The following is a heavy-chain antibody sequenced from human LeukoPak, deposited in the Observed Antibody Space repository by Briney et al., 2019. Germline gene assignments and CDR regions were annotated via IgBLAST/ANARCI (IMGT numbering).Heavy chain of an antibody. Sequence: GGSLRLSCAASGFTFSRYSMSWVRQAPGKGLEWASSISGDSDYIYYADSVEGRFTISRDNAKNSLYLQMNSLRTEDTAVYYCARGRGSWYGVYFDYWGQGTLVTVSS. CDR2: ISGDSDYI. J-gene: IGHJ4*02. CDR1: GFTFSRYS. V-gene: IGHV3-21*01. D-gene: IGHD6-13*01. CDR3: ARGRGSWYGVYFDY.